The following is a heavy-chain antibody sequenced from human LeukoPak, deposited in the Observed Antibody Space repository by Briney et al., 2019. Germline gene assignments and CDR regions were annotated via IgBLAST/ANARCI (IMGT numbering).Heavy chain of an antibody. J-gene: IGHJ5*02. D-gene: IGHD5-18*01. Sequence: PSETLSLTCTVSGGSISSYYWSWIRQPAGKGLEWIGRIYTSGSTNYNPSLKSQVTMSVDTSKNQFSLKLSSVTAADTAVYYCAKDEGYSYGYGNWFDPWGQGTLVTVSS. CDR1: GGSISSYY. CDR3: AKDEGYSYGYGNWFDP. V-gene: IGHV4-4*07. CDR2: IYTSGST.